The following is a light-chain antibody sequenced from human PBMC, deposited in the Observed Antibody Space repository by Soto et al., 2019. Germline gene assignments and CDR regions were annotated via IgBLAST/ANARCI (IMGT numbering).Light chain of an antibody. CDR1: QTISSW. V-gene: IGKV1-5*03. CDR3: QHYNSYSEA. CDR2: KAS. J-gene: IGKJ1*01. Sequence: DIQMTQSPSTLSGSVGDRVTITCRASQTISSWLAWYQQKPGKAPKLLIYKASTLKSGVPSRFSGSGAGTAFTLTISSLQPDEFATYYCQHYNSYSEAFGQGTKVELK.